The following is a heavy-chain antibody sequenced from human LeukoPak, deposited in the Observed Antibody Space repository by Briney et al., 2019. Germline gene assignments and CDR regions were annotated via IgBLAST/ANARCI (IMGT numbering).Heavy chain of an antibody. J-gene: IGHJ5*02. CDR1: GYTFTSYG. Sequence: ASVKVSCKASGYTFTSYGISWVRQAPGQGLEWMGWINPNSGGTNYAQKFQGRVTMTRDTSISTAYMELSRLRSDDTAVYYCARDLQRQQWLAEYNWFDPWGQGTLVTVSS. V-gene: IGHV1-2*02. D-gene: IGHD6-19*01. CDR3: ARDLQRQQWLAEYNWFDP. CDR2: INPNSGGT.